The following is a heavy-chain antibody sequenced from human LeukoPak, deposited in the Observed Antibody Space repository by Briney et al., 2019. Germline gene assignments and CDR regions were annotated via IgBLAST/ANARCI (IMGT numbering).Heavy chain of an antibody. CDR2: INHSGST. CDR3: ASSRIAAAGYYYYYYMDV. Sequence: PSETLSLTCAVYGGSFSGYYWSWIRQPPGKGLEWIGEINHSGSTNYNPSLKSRVTISVDTSKNQFSLKLSSVTAADTAVYYCASSRIAAAGYYYYYYMDVWGKGTTVTVSS. V-gene: IGHV4-34*01. CDR1: GGSFSGYY. D-gene: IGHD6-13*01. J-gene: IGHJ6*03.